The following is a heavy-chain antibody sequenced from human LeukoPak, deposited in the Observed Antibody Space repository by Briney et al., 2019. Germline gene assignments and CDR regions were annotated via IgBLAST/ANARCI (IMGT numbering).Heavy chain of an antibody. CDR2: IYPRDSDT. J-gene: IGHJ3*02. CDR3: ARQHTAMVSDGAFDI. Sequence: GESLKISCKGSGYRFTSYWIDWVRQMPGKGLEWMGIIYPRDSDTRYSPSFQGQVTISAEKSISTAYLQWSSLMASDTAMYYCARQHTAMVSDGAFDIWGQGTMVTVSS. V-gene: IGHV5-51*01. D-gene: IGHD5-18*01. CDR1: GYRFTSYW.